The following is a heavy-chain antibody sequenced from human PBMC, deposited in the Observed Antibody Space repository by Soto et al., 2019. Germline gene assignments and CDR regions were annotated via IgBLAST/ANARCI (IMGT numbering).Heavy chain of an antibody. J-gene: IGHJ4*02. CDR1: GGSIRSGDYS. CDR2: IYYSGST. D-gene: IGHD5-12*01. Sequence: TSETLSLTCAVSGGSIRSGDYSWSWIRQPPGKGLEWIGYIYYSGSTNYNPSLKSRVTISVDTSKNQFSLKLSSVTAADTAVYYCARSTSGYDFDYFDYWGQRTLVTVSS. V-gene: IGHV4-61*08. CDR3: ARSTSGYDFDYFDY.